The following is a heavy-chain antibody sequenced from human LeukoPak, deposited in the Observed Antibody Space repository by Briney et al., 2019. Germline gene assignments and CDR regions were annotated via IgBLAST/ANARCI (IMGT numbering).Heavy chain of an antibody. CDR3: TRRSSAAGRRYFDY. J-gene: IGHJ4*02. V-gene: IGHV3-23*01. D-gene: IGHD6-13*01. CDR1: GFTFSRYA. Sequence: GGSLRLSCAASGFTFSRYAMSWVRQAPGKGLEWVSAISGSGDSTYQADSVKGRFTISRDNSKNTLYLQMSSLRAEDTAVYYCTRRSSAAGRRYFDYWGQGTLVTVSS. CDR2: ISGSGDST.